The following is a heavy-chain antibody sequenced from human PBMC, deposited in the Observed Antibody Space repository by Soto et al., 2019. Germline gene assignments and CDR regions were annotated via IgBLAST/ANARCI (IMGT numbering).Heavy chain of an antibody. Sequence: GGSLRLSCAASGFTFSNAWINWVRQAPGKRLVWVSRINSDGSSTSYADSVKGRFTISRDNAKNTLYLQMNSLRAEDTAVYYCARDYDAFDIWGQGTMVTVSS. CDR3: ARDYDAFDI. V-gene: IGHV3-74*01. J-gene: IGHJ3*02. CDR2: INSDGSST. CDR1: GFTFSNAW.